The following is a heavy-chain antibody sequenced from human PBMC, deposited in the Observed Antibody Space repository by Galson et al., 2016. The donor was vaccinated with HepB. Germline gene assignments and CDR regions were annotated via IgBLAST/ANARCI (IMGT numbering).Heavy chain of an antibody. CDR3: ARDLMSPYNWFDP. CDR1: GFTFSSYW. V-gene: IGHV3-74*01. J-gene: IGHJ5*02. Sequence: SLRLSCAASGFTFSSYWMHWVRHAPGKGLVGVTRISSDVSSTRYADSVQGRFTISRENAKNTLYLQMNSLRAEDTAVYYCARDLMSPYNWFDPWGQGALVTVSS. CDR2: ISSDVSST.